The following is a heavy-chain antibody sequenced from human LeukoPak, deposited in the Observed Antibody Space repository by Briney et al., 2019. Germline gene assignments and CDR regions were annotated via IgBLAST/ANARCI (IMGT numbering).Heavy chain of an antibody. Sequence: GGSLRLSCAASGFTFSSYDMHWVRQAPGKGLEWGSYISSSSRYIYYADSVKGRFTISRDNAKNSLYLQMNSLRAEDTALYYCARAGSDFWSGYPFIDYWGQGTLVTVSS. CDR3: ARAGSDFWSGYPFIDY. D-gene: IGHD3-3*01. V-gene: IGHV3-21*01. CDR1: GFTFSSYD. CDR2: ISSSSRYI. J-gene: IGHJ4*02.